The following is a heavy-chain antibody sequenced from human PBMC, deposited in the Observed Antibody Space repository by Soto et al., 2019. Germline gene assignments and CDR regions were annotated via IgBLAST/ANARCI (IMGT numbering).Heavy chain of an antibody. J-gene: IGHJ4*02. CDR3: ARAGGLGAVAVDY. D-gene: IGHD6-19*01. CDR2: IYHSGST. Sequence: QLQLQESGSGLVKPSQTLSLTCAVSGGSISSGGYSWSWIRQPPGKGLEWIGYIYHSGSTYYNPFFQSRVTLSADRSKNQFSLRLSSGTAADTAVYYCARAGGLGAVAVDYWGQGTLVTVSS. V-gene: IGHV4-30-2*01. CDR1: GGSISSGGYS.